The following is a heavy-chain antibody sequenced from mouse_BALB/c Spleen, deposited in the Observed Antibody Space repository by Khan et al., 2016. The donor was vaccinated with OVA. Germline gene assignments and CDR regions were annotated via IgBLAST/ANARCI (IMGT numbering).Heavy chain of an antibody. CDR3: ARQPYYHYNIMDY. CDR2: IWNDGTT. V-gene: IGHV2-6-1*01. CDR1: GFSLTNAG. J-gene: IGHJ4*01. D-gene: IGHD2-10*01. Sequence: VQLQESGPGLAAPSQSLSITCTISGFSLTNAGIHWVRQPPGKGLEWLVGIWNDGTTTYNSALKSRLTITKDNSQSQVFLKMKSLQTDDTAIYFCARQPYYHYNIMDYWGQGTSVTVSS.